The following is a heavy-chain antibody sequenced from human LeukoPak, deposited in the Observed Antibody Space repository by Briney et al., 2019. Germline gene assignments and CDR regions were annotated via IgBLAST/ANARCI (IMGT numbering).Heavy chain of an antibody. CDR2: IREDGSEK. CDR1: RFSFREHW. CDR3: ARLFYYGSGTYYTFDY. D-gene: IGHD3-10*01. Sequence: GGSLRLSCTVSRFSFREHWMSWVRQAPGKGLEWVANIREDGSEKYYVDSVKGRFTISRDNAKNALYLQLNSLRAEDTAVYHCARLFYYGSGTYYTFDYWGQGTLVTVSS. J-gene: IGHJ4*02. V-gene: IGHV3-7*05.